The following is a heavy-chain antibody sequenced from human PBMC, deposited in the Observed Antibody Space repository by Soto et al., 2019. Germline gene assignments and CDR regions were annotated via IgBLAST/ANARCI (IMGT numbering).Heavy chain of an antibody. J-gene: IGHJ6*02. CDR1: GYSFTSFW. V-gene: IGHV5-51*01. D-gene: IGHD3-10*01. Sequence: GASLNICCMGSGYSFTSFWIGWVRQVPGKGLEWMGIIYPGDSDTSYRPSFQGQVTISADKSISTAYLQWSSLKASDTAMHYRAKQLWPRDYGSGSYQDYYYGMDVWGQGTKVTVSS. CDR2: IYPGDSDT. CDR3: AKQLWPRDYGSGSYQDYYYGMDV.